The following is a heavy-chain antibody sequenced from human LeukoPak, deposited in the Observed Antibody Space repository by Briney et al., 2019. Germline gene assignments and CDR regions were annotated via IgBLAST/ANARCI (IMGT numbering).Heavy chain of an antibody. CDR1: GGSFSGYY. CDR3: ARRDCSGGGCYSSSYYYYYYYMDV. J-gene: IGHJ6*03. V-gene: IGHV4-34*01. D-gene: IGHD2-15*01. CDR2: INHSGST. Sequence: SETLSLTCAVYGGSFSGYYWSWIRQPPGKGLEWIGEINHSGSTKYNPSLKSRVTISVDTSKNQFSLKLSSVTAADTAVYYCARRDCSGGGCYSSSYYYYYYYMDVWGKGTTVTVSS.